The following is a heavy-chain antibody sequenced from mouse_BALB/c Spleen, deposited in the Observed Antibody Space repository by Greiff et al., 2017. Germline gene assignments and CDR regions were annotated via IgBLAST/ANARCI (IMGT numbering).Heavy chain of an antibody. Sequence: VQLKQTGPELVKPGASVKISCKASGYSFTDYIMLWVKQSHGKSLEWIGNINPYYGSTSYNLKFKGKATLTVDKSSSTAYMQLNSLTSEDSAVYYCARVGLWAWFAYWGQGTLVTVSA. D-gene: IGHD1-1*01. CDR3: ARVGLWAWFAY. CDR2: INPYYGST. V-gene: IGHV1-39*01. CDR1: GYSFTDYI. J-gene: IGHJ3*01.